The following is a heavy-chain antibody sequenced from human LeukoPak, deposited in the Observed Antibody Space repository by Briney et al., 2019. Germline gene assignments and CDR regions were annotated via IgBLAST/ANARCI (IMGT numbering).Heavy chain of an antibody. Sequence: GGSLRLSCAASGFTFSTYEINWVRQAPGKGLEWVSYISGSADTAYYADSVKGGFTMSRDNDRNSLYLQMNSLGAEDTAVYYCAELGITMIGGVWGKGTTVTISS. CDR3: AELGITMIGGV. V-gene: IGHV3-48*03. J-gene: IGHJ6*04. CDR2: ISGSADTA. D-gene: IGHD3-10*02. CDR1: GFTFSTYE.